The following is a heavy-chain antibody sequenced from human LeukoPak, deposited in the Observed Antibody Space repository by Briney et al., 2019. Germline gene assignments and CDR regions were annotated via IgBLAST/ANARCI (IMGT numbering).Heavy chain of an antibody. CDR2: ISAYNGNT. CDR1: GYTFTSYG. Sequence: AAVKVSFKASGYTFTSYGISWVRQAPGQGLEWMGWISAYNGNTNYAQKLQGRVTMTTDTSTSTAYMELRSLRSDDTAVYYCAREMVRGKIDYWGQGTLVTVSS. V-gene: IGHV1-18*04. CDR3: AREMVRGKIDY. D-gene: IGHD3-10*01. J-gene: IGHJ4*02.